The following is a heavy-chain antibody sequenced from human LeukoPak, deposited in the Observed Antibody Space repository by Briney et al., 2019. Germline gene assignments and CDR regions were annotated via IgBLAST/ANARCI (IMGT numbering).Heavy chain of an antibody. CDR3: ASNDGYSSGWYDPTFDY. Sequence: ASVKVSCKASGYTFTSXAMNWVRQAPGQGLEWMGXXXTNTGNPTYAQGFTGRFVFSLDTSVSTAYLQISSLKAEDTAVYYCASNDGYSSGWYDPTFDYWGQGTLVTVSS. V-gene: IGHV7-4-1*02. CDR2: XXTNTGNP. J-gene: IGHJ4*02. D-gene: IGHD6-19*01. CDR1: GYTFTSXA.